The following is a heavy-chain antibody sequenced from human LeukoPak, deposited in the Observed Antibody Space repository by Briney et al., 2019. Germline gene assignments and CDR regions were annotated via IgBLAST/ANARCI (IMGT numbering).Heavy chain of an antibody. V-gene: IGHV3-64*01. D-gene: IGHD3-9*01. CDR1: GFTFSSYG. CDR3: ARGPNYDILTGEGPPDY. CDR2: ISSNGGST. Sequence: GGSLRLSCAASGFTFSSYGMHWVRQAPGKGLEYVSAISSNGGSTYYANSVKGRFTISRDNSKNTLYLQMGSLRAEDMAVYYCARGPNYDILTGEGPPDYWGQGTLVTVSS. J-gene: IGHJ4*02.